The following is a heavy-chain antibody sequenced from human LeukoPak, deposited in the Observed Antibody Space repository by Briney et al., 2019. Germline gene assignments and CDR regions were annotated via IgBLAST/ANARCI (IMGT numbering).Heavy chain of an antibody. CDR3: AKIRVTSLSGGSGRMDV. Sequence: GGSLRPSCAASGFTFSSYAMSWVRQAPGKGLEWVSAISGSGGSTYYADSVKGRFTISRDNSKNTLYLQMNSLRAEDTAVYYCAKIRVTSLSGGSGRMDVWGQGTTVTVSS. CDR1: GFTFSSYA. CDR2: ISGSGGST. J-gene: IGHJ6*02. V-gene: IGHV3-23*01. D-gene: IGHD3-3*01.